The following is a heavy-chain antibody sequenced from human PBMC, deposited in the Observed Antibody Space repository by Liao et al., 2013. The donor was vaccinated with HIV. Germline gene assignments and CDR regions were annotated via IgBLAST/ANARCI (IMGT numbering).Heavy chain of an antibody. CDR1: GGSISSYY. D-gene: IGHD5/OR15-5a*01. CDR3: ARVLTFYHQSRGYSVWFDP. CDR2: IYTSGST. Sequence: QVQLQESGPGLVKPSETLSLTCTVSGGSISSYYWSWIRQPAGKGLEWIGRIYTSGSTNYNPSLKSRVTMSVDTSKNQFSLKLSSVTAADTAVYYCARVLTFYHQSRGYSVWFDPWGQGTLVTVSS. V-gene: IGHV4-4*07. J-gene: IGHJ5*02.